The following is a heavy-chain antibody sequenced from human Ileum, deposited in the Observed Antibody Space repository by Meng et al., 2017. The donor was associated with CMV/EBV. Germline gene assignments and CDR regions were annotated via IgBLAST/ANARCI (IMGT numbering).Heavy chain of an antibody. CDR2: INSDGSTT. J-gene: IGHJ3*02. CDR3: AKEGAYCSGTSCYTGAFDI. CDR1: FMSYW. V-gene: IGHV3-74*01. D-gene: IGHD2-2*02. Sequence: FMSYWMHWVRQAPGKGLVWVSRINSDGSTTSYADSVKGRFTISRDNAKNTLYLQMNSLRAEDTAVYYCAKEGAYCSGTSCYTGAFDIWGQGTMVTVSS.